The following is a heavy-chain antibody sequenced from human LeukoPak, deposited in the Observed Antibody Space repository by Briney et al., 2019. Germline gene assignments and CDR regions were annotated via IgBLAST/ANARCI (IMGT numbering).Heavy chain of an antibody. CDR3: ASGRKAAKVPGNYYYYGMDV. D-gene: IGHD2-15*01. J-gene: IGHJ6*02. CDR1: GGSISSYY. V-gene: IGHV4-59*08. CDR2: IYYSGST. Sequence: SETLSLTCTVSGGSISSYYWSWLRQPPGKGLEWLGYIYYSGSTNYNPSLKSRVTISVDTSKNQFSLKLSSATAADTAVYYCASGRKAAKVPGNYYYYGMDVWGQGTTVTVSS.